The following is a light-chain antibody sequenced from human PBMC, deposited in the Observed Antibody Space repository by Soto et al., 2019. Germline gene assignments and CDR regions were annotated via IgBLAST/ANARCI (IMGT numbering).Light chain of an antibody. CDR2: SND. V-gene: IGLV1-44*01. CDR3: AAWDNSLYGPV. Sequence: QSVLTQPPSASGTPGQRVTISCSGSSSNIGSNAVNCYQHLPGTAPKLLIYSNDQRPSGVPDRFSGSKSGPSASLAISGLQSEDEADYYCAAWDNSLYGPVFGGGTKVTVL. CDR1: SSNIGSNA. J-gene: IGLJ3*02.